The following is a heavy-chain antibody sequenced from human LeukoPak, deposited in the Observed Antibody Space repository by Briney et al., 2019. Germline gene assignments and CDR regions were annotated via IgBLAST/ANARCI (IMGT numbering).Heavy chain of an antibody. Sequence: SETLSLTCTVSGASINSGSYYWSWIRQPPGKGLEWNGYIYYSGSTNYNPSLKSRVTISVDTSKNQFSLKLSSVTAADTAVYYCARVGPTGYSSGWYYYYYYYMDVWGEGTTVTVSS. CDR3: ARVGPTGYSSGWYYYYYYYMDV. CDR1: GASINSGSYY. V-gene: IGHV4-61*01. J-gene: IGHJ6*03. D-gene: IGHD6-19*01. CDR2: IYYSGST.